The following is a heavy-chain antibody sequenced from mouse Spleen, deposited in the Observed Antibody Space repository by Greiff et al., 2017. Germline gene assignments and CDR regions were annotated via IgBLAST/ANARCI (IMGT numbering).Heavy chain of an antibody. D-gene: IGHD6-2*01. CDR3: ARGRTLYYFDY. V-gene: IGHV5-17*01. J-gene: IGHJ2*01. Sequence: DVMLVESGGGLVKPGGSLKLSCAASGFTFSDYGMHWVRQAPEKGLEWVAYISSGSSTIYYADTVKGRFTISRDNAKNTLFLQMTSLRSEDTAMYYCARGRTLYYFDYWGQGTTLTVSS. CDR1: GFTFSDYG. CDR2: ISSGSSTI.